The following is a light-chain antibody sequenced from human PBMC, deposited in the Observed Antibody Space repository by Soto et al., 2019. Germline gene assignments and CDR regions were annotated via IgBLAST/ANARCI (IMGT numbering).Light chain of an antibody. Sequence: QSALTQPPSASGSPGQSVTISCTGTSSDVGVYNYVSWYQQHPGKAPKLMIYEVTERPSGVPDRFSGSKSGNTASLTVAGLQAEDEADYYCCSYAGSNNLGVFGGGTKLTVL. J-gene: IGLJ3*02. CDR3: CSYAGSNNLGV. CDR2: EVT. CDR1: SSDVGVYNY. V-gene: IGLV2-8*01.